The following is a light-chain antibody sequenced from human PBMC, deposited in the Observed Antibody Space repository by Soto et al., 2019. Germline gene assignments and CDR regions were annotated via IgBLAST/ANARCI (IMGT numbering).Light chain of an antibody. CDR1: QNIDRW. J-gene: IGKJ1*01. V-gene: IGKV1-5*01. CDR3: LQHNTYPLT. CDR2: EAS. Sequence: DIQMTQSPSTLSTSVGDRATITCRATQNIDRWLAWYQQKPGKAPKLLIYEASSLEGGVPSRFSGSGSGTEFTLTINNLQPEDFATYYCLQHNTYPLTFGQGTKVDIK.